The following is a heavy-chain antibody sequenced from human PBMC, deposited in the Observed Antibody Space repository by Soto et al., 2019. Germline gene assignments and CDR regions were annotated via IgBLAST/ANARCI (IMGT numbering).Heavy chain of an antibody. D-gene: IGHD3-3*01. J-gene: IGHJ6*02. CDR2: INHSGNT. Sequence: SETLSLTCAVYGGSFNDYYWSWIRQPPGKGLEWIGEINHSGNTKYNPSLKSRVTISVDTSKNQFSLKLSSVTAADTAVYYCVRGHFGVVIIPYYYYCLDVWGQGTTVTVSS. CDR3: VRGHFGVVIIPYYYYCLDV. V-gene: IGHV4-34*01. CDR1: GGSFNDYY.